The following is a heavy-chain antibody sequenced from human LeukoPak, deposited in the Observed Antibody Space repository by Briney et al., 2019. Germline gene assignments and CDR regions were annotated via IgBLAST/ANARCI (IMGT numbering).Heavy chain of an antibody. Sequence: ASLKGSCKASGYTLTRYDIYWVREATRQGREWMGGMNPHSGNTGYAQKFQGRVTMTRNTTISTAYMELSSLRSEDTAVYYCARAISPDEYYYGSDYYVMDVWGQGTTVTVSS. J-gene: IGHJ6*01. CDR2: MNPHSGNT. CDR1: GYTLTRYD. CDR3: ARAISPDEYYYGSDYYVMDV. V-gene: IGHV1-8*01. D-gene: IGHD3-10*01.